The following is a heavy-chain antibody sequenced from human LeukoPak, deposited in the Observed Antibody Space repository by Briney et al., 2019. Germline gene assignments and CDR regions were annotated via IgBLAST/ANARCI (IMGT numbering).Heavy chain of an antibody. Sequence: SETLSLTCTVSGGSISSSSYYWGWIRQPPGKGLAWIGSIYYSGSTYYNPSLKRRVTISVDTSKHQFSLKLRSVTAADTAVYYCARLPYNWNTNNWFDPWGQGTLVTVSS. CDR3: ARLPYNWNTNNWFDP. CDR2: IYYSGST. CDR1: GGSISSSSYY. V-gene: IGHV4-39*01. D-gene: IGHD1/OR15-1a*01. J-gene: IGHJ5*02.